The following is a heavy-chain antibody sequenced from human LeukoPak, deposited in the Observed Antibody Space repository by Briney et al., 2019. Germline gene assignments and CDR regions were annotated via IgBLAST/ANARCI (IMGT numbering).Heavy chain of an antibody. J-gene: IGHJ4*02. Sequence: GGPLSLSCKPFGFTFSDYALSWVGRAPGKGLEWVSSINPDGGSFFADSVKGRSSISRDDSRSVVYLQMNTLSAEDTAVYYCARSGVATCHYWGQGILVTVSS. CDR1: GFTFSDYA. CDR2: INPDGGS. CDR3: ARSGVATCHY. D-gene: IGHD3-10*01. V-gene: IGHV3-23*01.